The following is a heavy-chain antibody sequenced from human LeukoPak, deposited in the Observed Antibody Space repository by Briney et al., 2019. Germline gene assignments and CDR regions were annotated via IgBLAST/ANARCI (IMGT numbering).Heavy chain of an antibody. CDR3: ARRLSRSWSHDY. V-gene: IGHV3-66*01. Sequence: GGSLRLSCGASGITVSNNYMSWVRQAPGKGLEWVSIIYSAGNTYYEDSVKSRFTISRDSSNDPLYLQMNSLRAEDTAVYYCARRLSRSWSHDYWGQGTLVTVSS. CDR2: IYSAGNT. CDR1: GITVSNNY. D-gene: IGHD6-13*01. J-gene: IGHJ4*02.